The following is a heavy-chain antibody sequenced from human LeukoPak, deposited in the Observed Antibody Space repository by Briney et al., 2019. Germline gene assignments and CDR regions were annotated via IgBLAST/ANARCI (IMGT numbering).Heavy chain of an antibody. V-gene: IGHV4-34*01. D-gene: IGHD6-13*01. CDR3: ARARPGYSSSWYWFDP. CDR2: INHSGST. J-gene: IGHJ5*02. Sequence: SETLSLTCAVYGGSFSGYYWSWIRQPPGKGLEWIGEINHSGSTNYNPSLKSRVTISVDTSKNQFSLKLSSVTAADTAVYYCARARPGYSSSWYWFDPWGQGTLVTVSS. CDR1: GGSFSGYY.